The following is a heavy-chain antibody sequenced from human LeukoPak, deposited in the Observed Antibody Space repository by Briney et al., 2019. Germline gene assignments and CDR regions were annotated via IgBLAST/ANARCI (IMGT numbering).Heavy chain of an antibody. D-gene: IGHD6-19*01. J-gene: IGHJ5*02. CDR1: NGSISSDTYF. CDR3: AKGAGPPWFDP. V-gene: IGHV4-61*02. Sequence: SETLSLTCTVSNGSISSDTYFWGWIRQPAGKGLEGIGRMASSGISTYSPSLKSRVTISTDTSTNQFSMNLNSVTAADTAVYYCAKGAGPPWFDPWGQGTLVTASS. CDR2: MASSGIS.